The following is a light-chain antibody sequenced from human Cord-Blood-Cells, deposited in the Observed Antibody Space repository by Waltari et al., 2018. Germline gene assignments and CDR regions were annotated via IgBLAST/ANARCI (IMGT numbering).Light chain of an antibody. CDR3: QQSYSTPHS. J-gene: IGKJ2*03. Sequence: DIQMTQSQSSLSASVGDRVTITCRASQSISSSLNWYQQKPGKAPKLLIYAASSLQSGVPSRFGGSGSGTEFTLTISSLQPEDFATYYCQQSYSTPHSFGQGTKLEIK. CDR1: QSISSS. V-gene: IGKV1-39*01. CDR2: AAS.